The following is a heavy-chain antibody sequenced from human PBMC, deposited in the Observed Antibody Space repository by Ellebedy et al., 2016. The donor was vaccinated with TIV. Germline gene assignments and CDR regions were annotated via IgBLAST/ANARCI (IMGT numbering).Heavy chain of an antibody. J-gene: IGHJ6*02. CDR3: STDFVYSGSYDYYYYGLDV. CDR2: VKSKADGGAT. D-gene: IGHD1-26*01. CDR1: GFTFNDAW. Sequence: GESLKISCAASGFTFNDAWINWVRQAPGKGLEWVGRVKSKADGGATDYAAPVKGRFTISRDDSKKTLFLQMNSLKTEDTAVYYCSTDFVYSGSYDYYYYGLDVWGQGTTVTVSS. V-gene: IGHV3-15*01.